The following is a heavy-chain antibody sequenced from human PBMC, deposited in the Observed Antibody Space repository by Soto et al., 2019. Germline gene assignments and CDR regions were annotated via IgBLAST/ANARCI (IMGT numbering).Heavy chain of an antibody. J-gene: IGHJ4*02. D-gene: IGHD1-26*01. Sequence: HVQLVESGGCVVQPGGSLRLSCAASGFTFSCCGMHWVRQAPGKGLEWVAAISHDGSNGYYADSVTGRITISRDNSKNTLYLQMNSLRVEDAAVYYCAKVGFSGTYSSDYWGQGTLVTVSS. V-gene: IGHV3-30*18. CDR3: AKVGFSGTYSSDY. CDR2: ISHDGSNG. CDR1: GFTFSCCG.